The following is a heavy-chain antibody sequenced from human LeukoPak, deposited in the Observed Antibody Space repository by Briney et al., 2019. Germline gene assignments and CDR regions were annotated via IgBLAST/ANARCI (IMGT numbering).Heavy chain of an antibody. V-gene: IGHV1-2*02. Sequence: ASVKVSCKASGYSFSGYYVHWVRQAPGQGLEWMGWINPNTGVTNYAQRFQGRVTMTRDTSTSTAHMELSSLRSDDTAVYYCAREGDTAIDTNWFDPWGQGSLVTVFS. CDR2: INPNTGVT. D-gene: IGHD5-18*01. CDR3: AREGDTAIDTNWFDP. J-gene: IGHJ5*02. CDR1: GYSFSGYY.